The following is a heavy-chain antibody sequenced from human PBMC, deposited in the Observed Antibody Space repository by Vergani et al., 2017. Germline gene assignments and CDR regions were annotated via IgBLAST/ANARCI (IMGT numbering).Heavy chain of an antibody. D-gene: IGHD3-10*01. V-gene: IGHV4-34*03. J-gene: IGHJ4*02. Sequence: QVQLQQWGAGLLKPSETLSLTCAVYGGSFSGYYWSWIRQPPGKGLEWIGEINHSGSTNYNPSLKSRVTISVDTSKNQFSLKLSSVTAADTAVYYCSYYYGSGRPYYFDYWGQGTLVTVSS. CDR2: INHSGST. CDR3: SYYYGSGRPYYFDY. CDR1: GGSFSGYY.